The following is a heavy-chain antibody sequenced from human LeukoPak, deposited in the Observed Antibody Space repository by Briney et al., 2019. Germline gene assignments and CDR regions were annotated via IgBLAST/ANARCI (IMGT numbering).Heavy chain of an antibody. CDR2: INSDGTST. V-gene: IGHV3-74*01. CDR1: GFTFSTTW. D-gene: IGHD1-26*01. J-gene: IGHJ4*02. CDR3: ARDNYYSIDY. Sequence: PGGSLRLSCGASGFTFSTTWMHWVRQAPGKGLACVSRINSDGTSTVYADSVKGRFTISRDNAKNTVYLQMSGLGVDDTAVYYCARDNYYSIDYWGQGTLVTVSS.